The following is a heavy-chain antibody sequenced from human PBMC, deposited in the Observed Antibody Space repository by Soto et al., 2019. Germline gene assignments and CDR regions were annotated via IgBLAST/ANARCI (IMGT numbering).Heavy chain of an antibody. CDR3: ARDPLYGRDYDSSGYGFDY. CDR1: GFTFSSYG. V-gene: IGHV3-33*01. J-gene: IGHJ4*02. D-gene: IGHD3-22*01. CDR2: IWYDGSNK. Sequence: QVQLVESGGGVVQPGRSLRLSCAASGFTFSSYGMHWVRQAPGKGLEWVAVIWYDGSNKYYADSVKGRFTISRDNSMNTLYLKMNSLRAEDTGVYYCARDPLYGRDYDSSGYGFDYWGQGTLVSVSS.